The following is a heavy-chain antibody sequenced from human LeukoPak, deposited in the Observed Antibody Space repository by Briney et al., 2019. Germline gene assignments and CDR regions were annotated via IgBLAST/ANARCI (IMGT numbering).Heavy chain of an antibody. CDR1: GFTFDDYA. Sequence: GRSLRLSCAASGFTFDDYAMHWVRQAPGKGLEWVSGISWNSGSIGYADSVKGRFTISRDNAKNSLYLQMNSLRAEDTALYYCAKARRAYSSSYDYWGQGTQVTVSS. J-gene: IGHJ4*02. CDR3: AKARRAYSSSYDY. V-gene: IGHV3-9*01. CDR2: ISWNSGSI. D-gene: IGHD6-6*01.